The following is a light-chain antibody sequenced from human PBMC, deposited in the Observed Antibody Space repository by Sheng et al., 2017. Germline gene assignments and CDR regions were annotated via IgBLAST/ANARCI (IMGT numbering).Light chain of an antibody. Sequence: SSGLTQDPAVSVALGQTVRITCQGDILRSYSANWYQQKPGQAPLLVIYGKNNRPSGIPDRFSGSGSGNTASLTITGAQAEDEADYYCNSRDSSGNHVFGTGTKVTVL. J-gene: IGLJ1*01. CDR2: GKN. CDR3: NSRDSSGNHV. V-gene: IGLV3-19*01. CDR1: ILRSYS.